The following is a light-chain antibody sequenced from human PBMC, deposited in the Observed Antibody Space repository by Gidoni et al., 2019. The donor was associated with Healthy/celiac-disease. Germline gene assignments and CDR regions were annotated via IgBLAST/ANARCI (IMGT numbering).Light chain of an antibody. V-gene: IGKV1-39*01. Sequence: DIQTTHSLSSLSASVGDRVTITCRARQSISSYLNWYPQKPGKAPKLLIYAASSLQSRVPSRFSGRGSGTDFTLTISSLQPENFATYYCRQSYTTPETFGQVTKVEIK. J-gene: IGKJ1*01. CDR1: QSISSY. CDR3: RQSYTTPET. CDR2: AAS.